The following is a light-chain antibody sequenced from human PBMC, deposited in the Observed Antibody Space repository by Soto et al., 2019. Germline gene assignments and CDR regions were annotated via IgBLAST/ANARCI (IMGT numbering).Light chain of an antibody. V-gene: IGLV2-14*01. CDR1: SSVVGGYNY. CDR2: DVS. J-gene: IGLJ1*01. Sequence: HSARNQPASVFGCPGQSITIPRPGNSSVVGGYNYVSWYQQHPGKAPKLMIYDVSNRPSGVSNRFSGSKSGNTASLTISGLQTEDEADYYCSSYTSSSTYVFGNGTKVTVL. CDR3: SSYTSSSTYV.